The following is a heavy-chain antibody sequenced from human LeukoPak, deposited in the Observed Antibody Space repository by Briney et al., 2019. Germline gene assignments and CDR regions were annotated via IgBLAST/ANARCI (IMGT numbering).Heavy chain of an antibody. D-gene: IGHD5-12*01. CDR1: GFTFSSYA. V-gene: IGHV3-23*01. CDR2: ITNSGGST. CDR3: APYRLSIIDS. Sequence: PGGSLRLSCAASGFTFSSYAMYWVRQAPGKGLEWVSSITNSGGSTYYVDSVKGRFTISRDNSKNVLYLQMNSLRAEDTAVYYCAPYRLSIIDSWGQGTLDTVSS. J-gene: IGHJ4*02.